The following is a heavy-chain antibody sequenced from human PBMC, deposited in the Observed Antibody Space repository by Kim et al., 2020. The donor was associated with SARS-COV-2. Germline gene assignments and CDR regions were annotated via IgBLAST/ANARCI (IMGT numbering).Heavy chain of an antibody. Sequence: ASVKVSCKASGYTFTSYDINWVRQATGQGLEWMGWMNPNSGITGYAQKFQGRVTMTRNTSISTAYMELSSLRSEDTAVYYCARGTVITGTTSGYWGQGTLVTVSS. CDR3: ARGTVITGTTSGY. V-gene: IGHV1-8*01. CDR1: GYTFTSYD. J-gene: IGHJ4*02. CDR2: MNPNSGIT. D-gene: IGHD1-7*01.